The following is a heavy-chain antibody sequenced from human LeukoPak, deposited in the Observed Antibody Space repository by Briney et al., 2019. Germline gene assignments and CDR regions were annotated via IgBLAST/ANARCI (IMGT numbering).Heavy chain of an antibody. CDR2: ISWNSGSI. D-gene: IGHD6-13*01. Sequence: GGSLRLSCAASGFTFDDYAMHWVRQAPGKGLEWVSGISWNSGSIGYADSVKGRFTISRDNAKNSLYLQMNSLRAEDTAVYYCARVRSKYSSSWYVDYWGQGTLVTVSS. J-gene: IGHJ4*02. CDR1: GFTFDDYA. V-gene: IGHV3-9*01. CDR3: ARVRSKYSSSWYVDY.